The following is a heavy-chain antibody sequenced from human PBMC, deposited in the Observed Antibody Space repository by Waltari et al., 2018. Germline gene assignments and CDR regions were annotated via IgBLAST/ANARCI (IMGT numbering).Heavy chain of an antibody. J-gene: IGHJ4*02. Sequence: QVQLVQSGAELKKPGASVKLSCKASGSNFPSYYIQWVRQAPGQGLEWMGVMNSGGDTTIYAQKFQGRVTMTRDTSTSTVYMELSSLRSEDTAVYYCARLGITMTPDYWGQGTLVTVSS. V-gene: IGHV1-46*01. CDR2: MNSGGDTT. CDR1: GSNFPSYY. CDR3: ARLGITMTPDY.